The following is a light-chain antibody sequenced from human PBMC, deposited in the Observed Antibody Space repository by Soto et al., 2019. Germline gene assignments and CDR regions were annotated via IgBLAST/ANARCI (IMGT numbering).Light chain of an antibody. CDR2: DAS. CDR1: QSISRS. CDR3: QQYQSYFLT. V-gene: IGKV1-5*01. Sequence: DIQMTQSPSTLSASVGDRVTITCRASQSISRSLAWYQQKSGKAPKLLIYDASSLESGVPSRFSGSGFGTEFTLTISGLQPDVFATYYCQQYQSYFLTFGHGTTVDMK. J-gene: IGKJ3*01.